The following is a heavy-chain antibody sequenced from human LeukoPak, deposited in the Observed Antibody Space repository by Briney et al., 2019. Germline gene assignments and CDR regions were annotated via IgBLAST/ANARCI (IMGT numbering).Heavy chain of an antibody. CDR3: AKVLRVVPAAAFDY. J-gene: IGHJ4*02. D-gene: IGHD2-2*01. V-gene: IGHV3-23*01. CDR2: ISDSGFGT. CDR1: GFTFSIYT. Sequence: PGGSLRLSCAASGFTFSIYTMSWVRQAPGKGLEWVSAISDSGFGTYYADSVKGRFTISRDNSKNTLYLQMNSLRAEDTAVYYCAKVLRVVPAAAFDYWGQGTLVTVSS.